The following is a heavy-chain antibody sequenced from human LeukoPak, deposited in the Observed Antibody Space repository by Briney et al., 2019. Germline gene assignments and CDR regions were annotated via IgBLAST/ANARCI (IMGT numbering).Heavy chain of an antibody. CDR1: GITFSSYG. V-gene: IGHV3-33*01. Sequence: GRSLRLSCAASGITFSSYGMHWVRQAPGKGLEWVAVIWCDGSNKYYADSVKGRFTISRDNSKNTLYLQMNSLRAEDTAVYYCARDRTTVVTPEYYFDYWGQGTLVTVSS. CDR3: ARDRTTVVTPEYYFDY. D-gene: IGHD4-23*01. CDR2: IWCDGSNK. J-gene: IGHJ4*02.